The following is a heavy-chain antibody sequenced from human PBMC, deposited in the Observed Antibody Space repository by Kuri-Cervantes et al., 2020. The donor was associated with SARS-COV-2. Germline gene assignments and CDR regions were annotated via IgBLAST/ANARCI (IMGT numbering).Heavy chain of an antibody. CDR2: MSHDGSSI. D-gene: IGHD3-16*01. CDR3: ARDWAWHPDF. V-gene: IGHV3-30*04. Sequence: GESLKISCAASGFTFSSYAMTWVRQAPGKGLEWVALMSHDGSSIYYADSVKGRFTISRDNSKNTLYLEMSRLRVEDAAVYYCARDWAWHPDFRGQGTLVTVSS. CDR1: GFTFSSYA. J-gene: IGHJ4*02.